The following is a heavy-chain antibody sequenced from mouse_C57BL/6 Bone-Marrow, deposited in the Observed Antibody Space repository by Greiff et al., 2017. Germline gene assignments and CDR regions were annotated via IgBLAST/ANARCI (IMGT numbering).Heavy chain of an antibody. Sequence: QVQLQQSGAELAKPGASVKLSCKASGYTFTSYWMHWVKQRPGQGLEWIGYLNPSSGYTKYNQKFKDKATLTADKSSSTAYMQLSSLTYEDSAVYDCARRELRDHYFDYWGQGTALTVSS. CDR2: LNPSSGYT. CDR1: GYTFTSYW. V-gene: IGHV1-7*01. J-gene: IGHJ2*01. D-gene: IGHD3-3*01. CDR3: ARRELRDHYFDY.